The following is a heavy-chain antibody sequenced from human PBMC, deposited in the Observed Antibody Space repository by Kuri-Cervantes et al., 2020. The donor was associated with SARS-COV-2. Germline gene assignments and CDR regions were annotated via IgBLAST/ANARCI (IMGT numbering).Heavy chain of an antibody. CDR1: GFTFSSYW. V-gene: IGHV3-21*01. CDR3: ARGSRYDYVWGSYRYTASWYFDL. Sequence: GESLKISCAASGFTFSSYWMSWVRQAPGKGLEWVSAISGSGGSTYYADSVKGRFTISRDNAKNSLYLQMNSLRAEDTAVYYCARGSRYDYVWGSYRYTASWYFDLWGRGTLVTVSS. J-gene: IGHJ2*01. D-gene: IGHD3-16*02. CDR2: ISGSGGST.